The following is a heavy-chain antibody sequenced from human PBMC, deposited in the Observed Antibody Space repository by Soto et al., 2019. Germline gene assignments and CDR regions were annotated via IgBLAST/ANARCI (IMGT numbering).Heavy chain of an antibody. CDR1: GYTFTAHW. J-gene: IGHJ4*02. CDR3: ARHAGYCSSSSCYSTDFDY. V-gene: IGHV5-51*01. Sequence: GESLKISCKGSGYTFTAHWIAWVRQMPGKRLEWMGLIYPGDSDTRYSPSFQGQVTISADKATSTAYLQWSSLKASDTAIYYCARHAGYCSSSSCYSTDFDYWGQGTLVTVSS. CDR2: IYPGDSDT. D-gene: IGHD2-2*01.